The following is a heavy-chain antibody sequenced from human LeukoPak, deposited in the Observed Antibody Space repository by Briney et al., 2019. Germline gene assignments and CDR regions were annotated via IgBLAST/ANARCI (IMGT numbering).Heavy chain of an antibody. J-gene: IGHJ4*02. Sequence: SETLSLTCTVSGGSISSYYWSWIRQPPGKGLEWIGYIYYSGSTNCNPSLKSRVIISVDTSKNQFSLKLSSVTAADTAVYYCARWGESRYFNYWGQGTLVTVSS. D-gene: IGHD3-16*01. CDR3: ARWGESRYFNY. CDR1: GGSISSYY. CDR2: IYYSGST. V-gene: IGHV4-59*08.